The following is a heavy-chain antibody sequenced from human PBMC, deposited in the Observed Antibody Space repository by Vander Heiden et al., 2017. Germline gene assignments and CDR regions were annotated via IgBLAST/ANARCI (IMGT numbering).Heavy chain of an antibody. Sequence: QVQLVESGGGVVQPGRSLRLSCAASGFTFSSYAMHWVRQAPDKGLEWVAVISYDGSNKYYADSVKGRFTISRDNSKNTLYLQMNSLRAEDTAVYYCARGKLELQPYYYYGMDVWGQGTTVTVSS. CDR1: GFTFSSYA. J-gene: IGHJ6*02. CDR2: ISYDGSNK. V-gene: IGHV3-30*01. CDR3: ARGKLELQPYYYYGMDV. D-gene: IGHD1-7*01.